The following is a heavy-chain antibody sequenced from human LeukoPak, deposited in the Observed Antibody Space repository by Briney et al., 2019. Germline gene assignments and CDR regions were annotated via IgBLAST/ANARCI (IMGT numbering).Heavy chain of an antibody. D-gene: IGHD5-12*01. V-gene: IGHV3-30*03. Sequence: GKSLRLSCEGSGFIFSNYGMHWVRQAPGKGLEWLADISYDESKKYLADSVKGRFTISRDNSKNTLYLQMNSLRAEGTAVYYCAREGYSGYVRRAFDIWGQGTMVTVSS. CDR1: GFIFSNYG. CDR3: AREGYSGYVRRAFDI. J-gene: IGHJ3*02. CDR2: ISYDESKK.